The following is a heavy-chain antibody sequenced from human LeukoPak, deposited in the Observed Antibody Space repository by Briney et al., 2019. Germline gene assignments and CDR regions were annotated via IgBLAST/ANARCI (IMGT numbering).Heavy chain of an antibody. V-gene: IGHV3-21*01. D-gene: IGHD5-18*01. CDR1: GFTFSDYS. J-gene: IGHJ5*02. Sequence: GGSLRLSCAASGFTFSDYSMHWVRQAPGKGLGWVSCISSTSSYIYYADSVRGRFTISRDNAKNSLYLQMNSLRAEDTAVYYCARGQLWQTGWFDPWGQGTLVTVSS. CDR3: ARGQLWQTGWFDP. CDR2: ISSTSSYI.